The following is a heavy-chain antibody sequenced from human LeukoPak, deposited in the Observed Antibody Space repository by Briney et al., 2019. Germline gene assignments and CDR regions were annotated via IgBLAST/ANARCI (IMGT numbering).Heavy chain of an antibody. CDR3: ARRYYDFWSGYPFDY. J-gene: IGHJ4*02. Sequence: SGGSLRLSCAASGFTFSSYSMNWVRQAPGKGLEWVANIRQDGSEKYYVDSVKGRFTISRDNAKNSLYLQMNSLRAEDTAVYYCARRYYDFWSGYPFDYWGQGTLVTVSS. D-gene: IGHD3-3*01. CDR2: IRQDGSEK. CDR1: GFTFSSYS. V-gene: IGHV3-7*01.